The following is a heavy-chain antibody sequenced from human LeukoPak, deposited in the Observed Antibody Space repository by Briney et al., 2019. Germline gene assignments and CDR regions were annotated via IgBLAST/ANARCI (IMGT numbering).Heavy chain of an antibody. Sequence: GGSLRLSCAASGFTFSSYGMHWVRQAPGKGLEWVAVIWYDGSNKYYADSVKGRFTISRDNSKNTLYLQMNSLRAEDTAVYYCARLTFGGVIGFDYWGQGTLVTVSS. CDR2: IWYDGSNK. CDR1: GFTFSSYG. J-gene: IGHJ4*02. V-gene: IGHV3-33*01. D-gene: IGHD3-16*02. CDR3: ARLTFGGVIGFDY.